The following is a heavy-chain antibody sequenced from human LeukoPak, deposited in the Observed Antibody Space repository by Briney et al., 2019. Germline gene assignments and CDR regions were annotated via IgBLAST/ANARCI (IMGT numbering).Heavy chain of an antibody. CDR2: ISYDGSNK. Sequence: GGSLRLSCAASEFTFSHHAMHWVRQAPGKGLEWVAVISYDGSNKYHADSVKGRFIISRDNSKNTLYLQMNSLRADDTAVYYCARDRKAVTGAFDYWGQGTLVTVSS. CDR1: EFTFSHHA. D-gene: IGHD6-19*01. V-gene: IGHV3-30*04. J-gene: IGHJ4*02. CDR3: ARDRKAVTGAFDY.